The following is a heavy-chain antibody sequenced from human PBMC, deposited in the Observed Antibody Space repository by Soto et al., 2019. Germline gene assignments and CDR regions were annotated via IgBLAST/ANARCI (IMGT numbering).Heavy chain of an antibody. Sequence: PSETLSLTCVVSGDSMSNYYWRWIRQPPGKGLEWIGDVSSSGSTNYNPSLKSRVTISVDTSKNQFSLKLSSVTAADTAVYYCARVYGSGRYYYYGMDVWGQGTTVTVSS. CDR1: GDSMSNYY. V-gene: IGHV4-59*01. CDR3: ARVYGSGRYYYYGMDV. CDR2: VSSSGST. J-gene: IGHJ6*02. D-gene: IGHD3-10*01.